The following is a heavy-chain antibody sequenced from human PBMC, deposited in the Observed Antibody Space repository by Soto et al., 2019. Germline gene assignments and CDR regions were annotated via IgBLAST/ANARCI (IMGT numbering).Heavy chain of an antibody. D-gene: IGHD5-18*01. Sequence: QVQLVQSGAEVKKPESSVKVSCKASGGTFSSYAISWVRQAPGQGHEWMGGIIPIFGTANSAQKFQGRVTIPADESTSTAYMELSRLRSEDTDVYYCWGVVDCGYSYGYVYCYCYGMDVWRQWTAATVSS. CDR3: WGVVDCGYSYGYVYCYCYGMDV. CDR1: GGTFSSYA. V-gene: IGHV1-69*01. J-gene: IGHJ6*02. CDR2: IIPIFGTA.